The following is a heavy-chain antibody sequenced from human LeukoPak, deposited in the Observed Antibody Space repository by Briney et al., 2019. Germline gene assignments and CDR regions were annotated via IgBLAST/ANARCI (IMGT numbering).Heavy chain of an antibody. CDR1: GGSMTTHH. CDR2: VFDSGRT. CDR3: TTIKRGNIFGYFDF. D-gene: IGHD5-18*01. V-gene: IGHV4-59*11. Sequence: KASETLSLTCTVSGGSMTTHHWSWIRQTPGKGLEWIGYVFDSGRTKENPSLKSRVTLSADTSKNQLSLRLSSVTAADTAVYYCTTIKRGNIFGYFDFWGQGILVTVSS. J-gene: IGHJ4*02.